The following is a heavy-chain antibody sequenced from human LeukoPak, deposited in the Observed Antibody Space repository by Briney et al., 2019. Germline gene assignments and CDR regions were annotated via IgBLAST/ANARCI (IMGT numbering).Heavy chain of an antibody. CDR2: ITGSGCST. D-gene: IGHD3-10*01. Sequence: GGSLRLSCAPSGFTFDNFAMTWVRQAPGKGLEWVSEITGSGCSTYYADSVKGRFTISRDNSKNTLYLQMNSLRAEDTAIYYCARELFDFDYWGQGTLVTVSS. CDR3: ARELFDFDY. J-gene: IGHJ4*02. V-gene: IGHV3-23*01. CDR1: GFTFDNFA.